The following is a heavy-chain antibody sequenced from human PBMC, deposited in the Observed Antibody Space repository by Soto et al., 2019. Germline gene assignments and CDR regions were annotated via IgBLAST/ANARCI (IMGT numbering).Heavy chain of an antibody. Sequence: PSETLSLTCTVSGDSISSGGYYWSWIRQHPGKGLEWIGYIYYSGSTYYNPSLKSRVTISVDTSKNQFSLKLSSVTAADTAVYYCARDYYKYYDSSGYYRSPAYWGQGTLVTVSS. CDR1: GDSISSGGYY. J-gene: IGHJ4*02. CDR3: ARDYYKYYDSSGYYRSPAY. CDR2: IYYSGST. V-gene: IGHV4-31*03. D-gene: IGHD3-22*01.